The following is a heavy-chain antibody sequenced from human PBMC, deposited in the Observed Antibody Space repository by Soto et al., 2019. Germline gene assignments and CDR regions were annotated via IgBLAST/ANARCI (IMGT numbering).Heavy chain of an antibody. D-gene: IGHD2-21*01. CDR2: IKGDGSST. Sequence: GGSLRLSCAASGFSFSNHWIHWVRQAPGEGLVWVSYIKGDGSSTNYADSVKGRFTISTDTAKNTLYLQMNSVRAEDTALYYSARNGMWSSYDYWGQGVLFTVSS. CDR3: ARNGMWSSYDY. V-gene: IGHV3-74*01. J-gene: IGHJ4*02. CDR1: GFSFSNHW.